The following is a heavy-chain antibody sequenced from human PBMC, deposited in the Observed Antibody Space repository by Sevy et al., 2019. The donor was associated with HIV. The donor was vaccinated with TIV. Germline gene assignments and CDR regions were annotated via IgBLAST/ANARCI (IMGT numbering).Heavy chain of an antibody. V-gene: IGHV3-30-3*01. CDR3: ARPRANYVDHYCFYAMDV. Sequence: GGSLRLSCAASGFTFSSYAMHWVRQAPGKGLEWVAVISYDGSNKYYADSVKGRFTVSRDNFKNTLCLQMNSLTTEDTAVYYCARPRANYVDHYCFYAMDVWGQGTTVTVSS. D-gene: IGHD4-17*01. CDR1: GFTFSSYA. CDR2: ISYDGSNK. J-gene: IGHJ6*02.